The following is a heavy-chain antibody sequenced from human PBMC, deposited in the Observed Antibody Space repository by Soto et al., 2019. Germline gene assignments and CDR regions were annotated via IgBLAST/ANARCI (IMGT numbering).Heavy chain of an antibody. D-gene: IGHD6-19*01. CDR1: GFTFSSYA. J-gene: IGHJ6*02. V-gene: IGHV3-23*01. CDR2: ISSSGGST. CDR3: AKGKSSGGGWNYGMDV. Sequence: EVQLLESGGGLVQPGGSLRLSCAASGFTFSSYAMSWVRQAPGKGLEWVSVISSSGGSTYYADSVKGRFTISRDNSKNTLYLQMDSLGAEDTAVYYCAKGKSSGGGWNYGMDVWGQGTTVTVSS.